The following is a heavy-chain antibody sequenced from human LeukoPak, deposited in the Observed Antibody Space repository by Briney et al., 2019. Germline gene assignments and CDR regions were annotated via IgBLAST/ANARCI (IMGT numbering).Heavy chain of an antibody. CDR1: GFTFSTYA. Sequence: GMSLRLSCAASGFTFSTYAMHWVRQAPGKGLEWVAVISYDGSDKYYADSVKGRFTISRDNSKDTLYLQMNSLRAEDTAVYYCARDTFSDCWGQGTLATVSS. CDR2: ISYDGSDK. CDR3: ARDTFSDC. V-gene: IGHV3-30*01. J-gene: IGHJ4*02.